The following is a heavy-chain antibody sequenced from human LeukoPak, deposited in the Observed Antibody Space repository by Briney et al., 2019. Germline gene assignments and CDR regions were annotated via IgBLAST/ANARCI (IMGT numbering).Heavy chain of an antibody. CDR2: TYYSGNT. CDR3: ARSRIMIAFGGVIVHDAFDI. D-gene: IGHD3-16*02. V-gene: IGHV4-39*02. J-gene: IGHJ3*02. Sequence: PSETLSLTCTVSGGSVSSTSYYWGWIRQPPGKGLEWIGSTYYSGNTYYNPSLKSRVTMSVDTSKNHFSLRLNSVTAADTAVYYCARSRIMIAFGGVIVHDAFDIWGQGTMVTVSS. CDR1: GGSVSSTSYY.